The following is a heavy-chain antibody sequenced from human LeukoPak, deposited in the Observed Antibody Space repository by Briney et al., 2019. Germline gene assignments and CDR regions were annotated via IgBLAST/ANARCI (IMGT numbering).Heavy chain of an antibody. CDR3: ARAIDVAATPDY. D-gene: IGHD2-15*01. CDR1: GYTFTAYY. V-gene: IGHV1-2*02. CDR2: INPNSGGT. J-gene: IGHJ4*02. Sequence: ASVKVSCKASGYTFTAYYMHWVRPAPGQGLEWMGWINPNSGGTDYAQKFQGRVTMTRDTSITTAYMELSRLRSDDTAVYYCARAIDVAATPDYWGQGSLVTVSS.